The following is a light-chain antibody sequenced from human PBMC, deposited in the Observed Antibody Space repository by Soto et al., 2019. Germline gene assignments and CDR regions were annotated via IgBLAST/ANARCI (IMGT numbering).Light chain of an antibody. J-gene: IGLJ2*01. CDR2: DVS. Sequence: SALTQPASVSGSPGQSITISCTGTSSDVGGYNYVSWYQQHPGKAPKLMIYDVSNRPSGVSNRFSGSKSGNTASLTISGLQAEDEDDYYCSSYTSSSPLHVVFGGGTKLTVL. V-gene: IGLV2-14*01. CDR1: SSDVGGYNY. CDR3: SSYTSSSPLHVV.